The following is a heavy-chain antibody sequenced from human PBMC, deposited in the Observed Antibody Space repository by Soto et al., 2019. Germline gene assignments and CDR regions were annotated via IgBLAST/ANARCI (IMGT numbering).Heavy chain of an antibody. CDR3: SRETSGVTFDH. CDR2: IWYDGRQK. Sequence: SLRLSCVASGFSFSNYVMHWVRQAPGKWLEWVANIWYDGRQKWYAESVKGRFTVSRDNSKNTVYLQMSALRFDDTAVYFCSRETSGVTFDHWGQGALVTVSS. V-gene: IGHV3-33*01. D-gene: IGHD2-15*01. J-gene: IGHJ4*02. CDR1: GFSFSNYV.